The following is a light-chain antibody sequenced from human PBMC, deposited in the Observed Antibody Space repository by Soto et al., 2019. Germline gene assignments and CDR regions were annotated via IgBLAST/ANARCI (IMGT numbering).Light chain of an antibody. Sequence: QSALTQPASVSGSPGQSITISCVGTGSDVGRFDFVSWYQQRPGKAPKLMIFEVSRRPSDVSNRFSGSKSGNTASLTISRLQAEDEADYYCLSYAGSDTNVFGSGTKLTVL. CDR3: LSYAGSDTNV. J-gene: IGLJ1*01. V-gene: IGLV2-14*01. CDR2: EVS. CDR1: GSDVGRFDF.